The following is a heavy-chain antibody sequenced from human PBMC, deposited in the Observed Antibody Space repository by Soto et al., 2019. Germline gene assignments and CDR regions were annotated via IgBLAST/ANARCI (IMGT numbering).Heavy chain of an antibody. Sequence: PGGSLRLSCAASGFIFSHDWMNWVRQGPGKGLEWIARIISGGSRVTYADSVEGRFTITRDNAKNMLFLEMHSLTVEDTAVYYCARERTSKGGLDVWGQGTTVTVSS. CDR1: GFIFSHDW. CDR2: IISGGSRV. CDR3: ARERTSKGGLDV. V-gene: IGHV3-74*01. J-gene: IGHJ6*02.